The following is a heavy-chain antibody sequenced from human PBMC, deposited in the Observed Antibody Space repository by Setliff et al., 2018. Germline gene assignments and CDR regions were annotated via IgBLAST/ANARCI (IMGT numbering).Heavy chain of an antibody. V-gene: IGHV3-66*01. D-gene: IGHD6-13*01. CDR1: GGSISSSSYY. CDR3: ARSGAAPGYFDY. J-gene: IGHJ4*02. CDR2: IYSGGST. Sequence: ETLSLTCTVSGGSISSSSYYWGWIRQAPGKGLEWVSVIYSGGSTFYADSVRGRFTISRDNSKNTLYLQMNSLRAEDTAVYYCARSGAAPGYFDYWGQGTLVTVSS.